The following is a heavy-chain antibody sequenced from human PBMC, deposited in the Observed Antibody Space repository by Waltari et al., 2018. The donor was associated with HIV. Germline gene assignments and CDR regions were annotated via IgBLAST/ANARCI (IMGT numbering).Heavy chain of an antibody. V-gene: IGHV3-9*01. CDR2: ISWNSGSI. D-gene: IGHD2-2*01. J-gene: IGHJ4*02. Sequence: EMQLVESGGGLVQPGRSLRLSCAASGFTFDDYAMHWVRQAQGKGMEGVAGISWNSGSIGYADSVKGRFTISRDNAKNSLYLQMNSLRAEDTALYYCAKDNTAHLGYCSSTSCFTTFAPLDFWGQGTLVTVSS. CDR3: AKDNTAHLGYCSSTSCFTTFAPLDF. CDR1: GFTFDDYA.